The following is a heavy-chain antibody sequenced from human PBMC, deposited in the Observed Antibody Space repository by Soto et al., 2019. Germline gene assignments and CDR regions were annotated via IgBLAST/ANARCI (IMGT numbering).Heavy chain of an antibody. Sequence: KTSETLSLTCSVSGGSTRTYHWSWIRQPAGKGLEWIGRISTTGGTNYSPSLESRVTMSLDTSKNRFSLELTSVTAADTAIYYCAKGAGPPWFDPWGQGTLVTVSS. CDR1: GGSTRTYH. CDR2: ISTTGGT. J-gene: IGHJ5*02. V-gene: IGHV4-4*07. CDR3: AKGAGPPWFDP.